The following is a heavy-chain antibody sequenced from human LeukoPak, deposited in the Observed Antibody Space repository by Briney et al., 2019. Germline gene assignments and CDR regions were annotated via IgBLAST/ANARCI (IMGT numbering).Heavy chain of an antibody. D-gene: IGHD5-18*01. CDR1: GYIFTDYY. Sequence: ASVKVSCKASGYIFTDYYMHWVRQAPGQELGWMGRINPNSGGTNYAQKFQGRVTMTRDTSISTAYMELSRLRSDDTAVYYCARALGYSYGYLGDDYWGQGTLVTVSS. V-gene: IGHV1/OR15-1*04. CDR3: ARALGYSYGYLGDDY. CDR2: INPNSGGT. J-gene: IGHJ4*02.